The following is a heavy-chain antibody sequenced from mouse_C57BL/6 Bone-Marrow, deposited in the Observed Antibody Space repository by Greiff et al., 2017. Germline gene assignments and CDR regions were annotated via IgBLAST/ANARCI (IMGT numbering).Heavy chain of an antibody. Sequence: VQGVESGPELVKPGASVKLSCKASGYTFTSYDINWVKQRPGQGLEWIGWIYPRDGSTKSNEKFKGKATLTVDTSSSTAYMELHSLTSEDSAVYFSARLELDGSSGDWYFDVWGTGTTGTVSS. CDR1: GYTFTSYD. V-gene: IGHV1-85*01. CDR3: ARLELDGSSGDWYFDV. D-gene: IGHD1-1*01. J-gene: IGHJ1*03. CDR2: IYPRDGST.